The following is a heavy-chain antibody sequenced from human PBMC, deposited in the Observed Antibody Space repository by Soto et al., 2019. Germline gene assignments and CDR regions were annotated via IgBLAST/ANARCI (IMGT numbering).Heavy chain of an antibody. CDR3: AWSIVVVTALDY. CDR1: GYTFTSYA. CDR2: INAGNGNT. V-gene: IGHV1-3*05. Sequence: QVQLVQSGAEEKKPGASVKVSCKASGYTFTSYAMHWVRQAPGQRLERMGWINAGNGNTKYSQKFQGRVTITRDTSASTAYMELSSLRSEDTAVYYCAWSIVVVTALDYWGQGTLVTVSS. D-gene: IGHD2-21*02. J-gene: IGHJ4*02.